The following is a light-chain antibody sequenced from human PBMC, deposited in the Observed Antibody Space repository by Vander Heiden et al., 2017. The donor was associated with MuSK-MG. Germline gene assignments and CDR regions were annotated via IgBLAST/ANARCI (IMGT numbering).Light chain of an antibody. Sequence: LGIAQSPATLFVSPGERATLSCRASQSVSSNLAWYQQKPGQAPRLLIYGASTRGTGIPARCSGSGCGTEFTLTISSRQSEDFAVYYCQQDNNWPPITFGQGTQMEIK. CDR3: QQDNNWPPIT. CDR1: QSVSSN. CDR2: GAS. J-gene: IGKJ5*01. V-gene: IGKV3-15*01.